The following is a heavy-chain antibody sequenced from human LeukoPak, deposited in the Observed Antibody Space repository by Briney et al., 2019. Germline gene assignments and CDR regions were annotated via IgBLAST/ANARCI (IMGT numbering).Heavy chain of an antibody. CDR2: IIPIFGTA. Sequence: ASVKVSCKASGGTFSSYAISWVRQAPGQGLEWMGGIIPIFGTANYAQKFQGRVTITADESTSTAYMELSSLKSEDTAVYYCATTYETGHFDYWGQGTLVTVSS. CDR3: ATTYETGHFDY. D-gene: IGHD3-10*01. J-gene: IGHJ4*02. V-gene: IGHV1-69*13. CDR1: GGTFSSYA.